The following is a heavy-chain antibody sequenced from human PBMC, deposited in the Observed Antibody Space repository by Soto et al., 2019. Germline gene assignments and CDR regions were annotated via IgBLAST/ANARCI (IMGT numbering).Heavy chain of an antibody. CDR2: ISGSGSNT. V-gene: IGHV3-23*01. Sequence: EVQLLESGGGLAQPGGSLGLSCAASGFTFSSYGMTWVRQAPGKGLEWVSGISGSGSNTFYADAVKGRFAISRDNSKNTLYLQMNSVRGEDTAVYYCAKVGDALPTEVVIRNFDYWGQGTLVTVSS. CDR1: GFTFSSYG. J-gene: IGHJ4*02. D-gene: IGHD3-22*01. CDR3: AKVGDALPTEVVIRNFDY.